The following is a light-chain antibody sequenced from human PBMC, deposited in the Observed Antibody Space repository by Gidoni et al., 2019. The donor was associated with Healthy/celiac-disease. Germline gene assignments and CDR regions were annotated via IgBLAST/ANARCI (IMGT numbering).Light chain of an antibody. CDR2: GAS. V-gene: IGKV3-20*01. CDR1: RSVSSSY. CDR3: QQYGSSLYT. Sequence: EIALTQYPGTLSLSQGERATFTCRASRSVSSSYLAWYQQKPGQAPRLLIYGASSRATGIPDRFSGSGSGTDFTLTISRLEPEDFAVYYCQQYGSSLYTFGQGTKLEIK. J-gene: IGKJ2*01.